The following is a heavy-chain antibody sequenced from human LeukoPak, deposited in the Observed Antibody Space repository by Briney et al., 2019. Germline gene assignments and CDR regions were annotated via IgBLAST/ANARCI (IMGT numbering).Heavy chain of an antibody. D-gene: IGHD6-13*01. V-gene: IGHV1-69*01. Sequence: ASVKVSCKASGGTFSSYAISWVRQAPGQGLEWMGGIIHIFGTANYAQKFQGRVTITADESTSTAYMELSSLRSEDTAVYYCARGKWVIIAAAGMDYFDYWGQGTLVTVSS. J-gene: IGHJ4*02. CDR2: IIHIFGTA. CDR3: ARGKWVIIAAAGMDYFDY. CDR1: GGTFSSYA.